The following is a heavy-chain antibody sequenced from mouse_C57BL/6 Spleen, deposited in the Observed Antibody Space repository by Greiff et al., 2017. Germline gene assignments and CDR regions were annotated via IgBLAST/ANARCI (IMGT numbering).Heavy chain of an antibody. CDR2: IYPGDGDT. Sequence: VQLQQSGAELVKPGASVKISCKASGYAFSSYWMNWVKQRPGKGLEWIGQIYPGDGDTNYNGKFKGKATLSADKSSSTAYMQLSSLTSEDSAVYFCARSYGNYVTDYWGQGTTLTVSS. J-gene: IGHJ2*01. V-gene: IGHV1-80*01. CDR3: ARSYGNYVTDY. CDR1: GYAFSSYW. D-gene: IGHD2-1*01.